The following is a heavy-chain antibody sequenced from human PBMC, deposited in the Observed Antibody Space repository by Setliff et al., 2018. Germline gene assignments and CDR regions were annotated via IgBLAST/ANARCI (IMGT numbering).Heavy chain of an antibody. CDR3: AKVPITKVYVYMDV. D-gene: IGHD3-10*01. V-gene: IGHV4-4*08. Sequence: PSETLSLTCTVSGGSINNYYWSWIRQSPGKGLEWIGYIDTSGSTDYNPSLKSRVTISVDTSKNQLSLKLSSVTAADTAVYYCAKVPITKVYVYMDVWGKGTTVTVSS. CDR2: IDTSGST. CDR1: GGSINNYY. J-gene: IGHJ6*03.